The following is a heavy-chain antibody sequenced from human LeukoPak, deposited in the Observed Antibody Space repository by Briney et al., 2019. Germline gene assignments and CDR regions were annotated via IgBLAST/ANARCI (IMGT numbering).Heavy chain of an antibody. J-gene: IGHJ6*02. D-gene: IGHD5-18*01. CDR3: ARQQLWLRANYYSMDV. Sequence: GESLKISCKGSGYSFTSYWIGWVRQMPGKGLEWMGIIYPGDSDTRYSPSFQGQVTISADKSISTAYLQWSSLKASDTAMYYCARQQLWLRANYYSMDVWGQGTTVTVSS. V-gene: IGHV5-51*01. CDR2: IYPGDSDT. CDR1: GYSFTSYW.